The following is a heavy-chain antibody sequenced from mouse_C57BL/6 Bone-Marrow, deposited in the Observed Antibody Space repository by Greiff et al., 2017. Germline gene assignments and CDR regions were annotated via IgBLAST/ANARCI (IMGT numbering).Heavy chain of an antibody. V-gene: IGHV1-85*01. CDR3: EGGGYYGNPAWFAY. CDR2: IYPRDGST. J-gene: IGHJ3*01. D-gene: IGHD2-1*01. CDR1: GYTFTSYD. Sequence: VKLVESGPELVKPGASVKLSCKASGYTFTSYDINWVKQRPGQGLEWIGWIYPRDGSTKYNEKFKGKATLTVDTSSSTAYMELHSLTSEDSAVYFCEGGGYYGNPAWFAYWGQGTLVTVSA.